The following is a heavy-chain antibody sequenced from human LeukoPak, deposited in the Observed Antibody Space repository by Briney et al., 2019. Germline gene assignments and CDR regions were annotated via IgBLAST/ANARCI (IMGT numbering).Heavy chain of an antibody. CDR2: INHSGST. D-gene: IGHD5-12*01. Sequence: SAPLSLTCAVYGGSFIGYYWSWIRQPPGKGLEWIGEINHSGSTNYNPSLKSRVTISVDTSKNQFSLNLSSVTAADTAVYYCARSGSGYLRHYFYYWGQGTLVTVS. V-gene: IGHV4-34*01. CDR3: ARSGSGYLRHYFYY. J-gene: IGHJ4*02. CDR1: GGSFIGYY.